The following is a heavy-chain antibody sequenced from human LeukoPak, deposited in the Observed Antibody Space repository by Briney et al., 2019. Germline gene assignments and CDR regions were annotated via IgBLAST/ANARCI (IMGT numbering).Heavy chain of an antibody. Sequence: PGGSLRLSCAASGFTFSSYNMNWVRQAPGKGLEWVSSITSGSSYICYADSVKGRFTISRDNSKNTLYLQMNSLRAEDTAVYYCAKPAISSRGWYYDYWGQGTLVTVSS. CDR3: AKPAISSRGWYYDY. V-gene: IGHV3-21*04. J-gene: IGHJ4*02. CDR1: GFTFSSYN. CDR2: ITSGSSYI. D-gene: IGHD6-19*01.